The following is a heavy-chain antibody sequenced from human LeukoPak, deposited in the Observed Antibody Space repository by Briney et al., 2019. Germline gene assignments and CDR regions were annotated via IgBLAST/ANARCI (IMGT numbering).Heavy chain of an antibody. J-gene: IGHJ4*02. CDR2: IYYSGST. Sequence: SETLSLTCTVSGDSISSSNYYWGWIRQPPGKGLEWIGNIYYSGSTYYNPSLKSRLTILEDTSKNQFSLKLSSVTAADTAVYYCARDGAANRYSSGWIDYWGQGTLVTVSS. V-gene: IGHV4-39*07. CDR3: ARDGAANRYSSGWIDY. CDR1: GDSISSSNYY. D-gene: IGHD6-19*01.